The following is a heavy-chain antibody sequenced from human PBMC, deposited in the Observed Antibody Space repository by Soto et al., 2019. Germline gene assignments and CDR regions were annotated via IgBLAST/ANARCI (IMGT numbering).Heavy chain of an antibody. CDR3: SRVAWDSSSSEVGCVYP. Sequence: QVQLQESGPGLVKPSETLSLTCTVSGGSISNYYWSWIRQPPGKGLEWIVYIFYSGSTNYNPSLKSRVTISVDTSKSQFSLKLTSVTAADTAVYYCSRVAWDSSSSEVGCVYPWGQGTLVTVSS. J-gene: IGHJ5*02. CDR2: IFYSGST. CDR1: GGSISNYY. D-gene: IGHD3-22*01. V-gene: IGHV4-59*01.